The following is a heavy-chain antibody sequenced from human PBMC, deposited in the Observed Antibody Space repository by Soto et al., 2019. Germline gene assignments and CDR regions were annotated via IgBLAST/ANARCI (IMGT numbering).Heavy chain of an antibody. Sequence: EVQLVESGGGLVKPGGSLRLSCAASGFTFSSYSMNWVRQAPGKGLEWVSSISSSSSYIYYADSVKGRFTISRDNAKNSLYLQMNSLRAEDTAVYYCAREGTVMNRAPIDYCGHGTLVTVSS. CDR1: GFTFSSYS. J-gene: IGHJ4*01. CDR2: ISSSSSYI. CDR3: AREGTVMNRAPIDY. V-gene: IGHV3-21*01. D-gene: IGHD4-17*01.